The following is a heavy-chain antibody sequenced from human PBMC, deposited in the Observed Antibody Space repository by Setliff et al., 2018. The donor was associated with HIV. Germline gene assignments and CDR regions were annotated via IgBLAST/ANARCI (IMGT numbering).Heavy chain of an antibody. CDR3: ARGRWLQSFDY. CDR2: IIPMFGTT. CDR1: GGSFSSFA. J-gene: IGHJ4*02. V-gene: IGHV1-69*13. D-gene: IGHD5-12*01. Sequence: ASVKVSCKVSGGSFSSFAISWVRQAPGHGLEWMGGIIPMFGTTNYAQKLQGRVTLSADESTSTAYMQLSSLTSEDTAVYYCARGRWLQSFDYWGQGTLVTV.